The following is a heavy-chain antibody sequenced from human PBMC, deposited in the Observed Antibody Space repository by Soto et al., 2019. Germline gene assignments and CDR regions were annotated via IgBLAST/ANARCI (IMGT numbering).Heavy chain of an antibody. V-gene: IGHV3-23*01. J-gene: IGHJ4*02. CDR1: GFTFNNYA. Sequence: PGGSLRVSCAASGFTFNNYAMNWVRQIPGKGLEWVSSISDNAGSTWYADSVKGRFTISRDNSQGTVSLQMSSLRADDTAIYYCAKGIHVMVVPGTAYFDSWGRGTLVTVSS. D-gene: IGHD2-21*02. CDR3: AKGIHVMVVPGTAYFDS. CDR2: ISDNAGST.